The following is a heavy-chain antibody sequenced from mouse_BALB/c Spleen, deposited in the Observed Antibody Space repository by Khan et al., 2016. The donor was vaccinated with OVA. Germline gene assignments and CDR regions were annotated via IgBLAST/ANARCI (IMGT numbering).Heavy chain of an antibody. CDR2: IDPENGNT. D-gene: IGHD2-3*01. CDR3: PRSILLYFDY. CDR1: GFNIKDYY. V-gene: IGHV14-1*02. J-gene: IGHJ2*01. Sequence: VQLQQSGTELVRPGALVRLSCTDSGFNIKDYYIHWVKQRPDKGLEWIGWIDPENGNTIYDPKLQGKAIITADTSSNTAYLQLSSLTSEDTAVYYGPRSILLYFDYWGQGTTLTGSS.